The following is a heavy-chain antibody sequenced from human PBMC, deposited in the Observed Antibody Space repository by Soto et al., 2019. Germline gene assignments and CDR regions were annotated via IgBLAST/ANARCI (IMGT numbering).Heavy chain of an antibody. Sequence: QVQVVQSGAEVKKPGASVKVSCKVSGYTFTDYGFTWMRQAPGQGLEWMGWISGHNGNTNYAQKFQDRVTMTTDTSTSTAYMELRSLRSGDTAVYYCARSPSDIMVTRPWFDPWGQGTLVTVS. CDR3: ARSPSDIMVTRPWFDP. J-gene: IGHJ5*02. CDR2: ISGHNGNT. D-gene: IGHD5-12*01. CDR1: GYTFTDYG. V-gene: IGHV1-18*01.